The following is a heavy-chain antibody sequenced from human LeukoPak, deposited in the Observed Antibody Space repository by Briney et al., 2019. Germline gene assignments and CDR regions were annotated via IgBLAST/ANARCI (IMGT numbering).Heavy chain of an antibody. D-gene: IGHD3-3*01. CDR2: IWYDGSNK. Sequence: HPGRSLRLSCAASGFTFSSYGMHWVRQAPGKGLEWVAVIWYDGSNKYYADSVKGRFTISRDNSKNTLYLQMNSLRAEDTAVYYCAKDQGFLERFQDYWGQGTLVTVSS. V-gene: IGHV3-33*06. J-gene: IGHJ4*02. CDR1: GFTFSSYG. CDR3: AKDQGFLERFQDY.